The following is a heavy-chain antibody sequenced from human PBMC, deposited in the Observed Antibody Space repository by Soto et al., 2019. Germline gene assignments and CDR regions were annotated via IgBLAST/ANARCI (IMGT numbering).Heavy chain of an antibody. J-gene: IGHJ6*02. Sequence: SETLSLTCAVSGGTISSSNWWSWVRQPPGKGLEWIGEIYHSGSTNYNPSLKSRVTISVYKSKNKFSLKLSSVTAADTAVYYCARQAAAGTGYYGMDVWGQGTTVTVSS. CDR2: IYHSGST. CDR3: ARQAAAGTGYYGMDV. CDR1: GGTISSSNW. V-gene: IGHV4-4*02. D-gene: IGHD6-13*01.